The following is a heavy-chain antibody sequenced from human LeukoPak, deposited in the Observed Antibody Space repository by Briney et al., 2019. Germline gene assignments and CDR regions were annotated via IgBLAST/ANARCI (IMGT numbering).Heavy chain of an antibody. CDR3: AKDDTGYSRTNWFDP. V-gene: IGHV3-23*01. CDR2: ISGSGGST. CDR1: GFTFSSYA. Sequence: PGGSLRLSCAASGFTFSSYAMSWVRQAPGKRLEWASAISGSGGSTYYADSVKGRFTISRDNSKNTLYLQMNSLRAEDTAVYYCAKDDTGYSRTNWFDPWGQGTLVTVSS. J-gene: IGHJ5*02. D-gene: IGHD6-13*01.